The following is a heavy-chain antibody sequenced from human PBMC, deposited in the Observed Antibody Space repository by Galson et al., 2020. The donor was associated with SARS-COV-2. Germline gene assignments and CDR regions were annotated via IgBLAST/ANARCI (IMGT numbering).Heavy chain of an antibody. CDR2: ISWNGGSI. D-gene: IGHD1-26*01. J-gene: IGHJ6*02. Sequence: GGSLRLSCAASGFTFDDYGMSWVRQAPGKGREWLSGISWNGGSIGHADSVKGRFTISRDNAKSSLYLQMNSLRAEDTAFYYCARAQSPVGHYYYGLDVWGQGTTVTVSS. CDR1: GFTFDDYG. V-gene: IGHV3-20*04. CDR3: ARAQSPVGHYYYGLDV.